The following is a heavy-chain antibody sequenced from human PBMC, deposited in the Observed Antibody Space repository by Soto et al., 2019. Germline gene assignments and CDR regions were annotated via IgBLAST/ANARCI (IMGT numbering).Heavy chain of an antibody. CDR2: IYYSGST. Sequence: SETLSLTCTVSGGSISRSTYYWGWIRQPPGKGLEWIGSIYYSGSTYYRPSLKSRVTISVDTSKNQFSLKLSSVTAADTAVYYCARQVPAAIRLGWFDPWGQGTLVTAPQ. V-gene: IGHV4-39*01. D-gene: IGHD2-2*02. J-gene: IGHJ5*02. CDR3: ARQVPAAIRLGWFDP. CDR1: GGSISRSTYY.